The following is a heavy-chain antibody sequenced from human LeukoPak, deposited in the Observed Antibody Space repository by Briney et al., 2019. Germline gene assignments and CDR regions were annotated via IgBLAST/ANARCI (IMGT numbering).Heavy chain of an antibody. CDR1: GYAFTSYA. V-gene: IGHV1-3*01. CDR3: ARDWHSSSWPPPDY. CDR2: INAGNGNT. D-gene: IGHD6-13*01. J-gene: IGHJ4*02. Sequence: GASVKVSCKASGYAFTSYAMHWVRQAPGQRLEWMGWINAGNGNTKYSQKFQGRVTITRDTSASTAYMELSSLRSEDTAVYYCARDWHSSSWPPPDYWGQGTLVTVSS.